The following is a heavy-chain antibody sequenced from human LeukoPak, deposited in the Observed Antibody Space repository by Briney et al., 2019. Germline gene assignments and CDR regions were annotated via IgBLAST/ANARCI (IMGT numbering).Heavy chain of an antibody. CDR2: ISAYNGNT. CDR3: ARDYCDILTGPFDY. D-gene: IGHD3-9*01. J-gene: IGHJ4*02. V-gene: IGHV1-18*01. CDR1: GYTFTSYG. Sequence: ASVKVSCKASGYTFTSYGISWVRQAPGQWLEWMGWISAYNGNTNYAQKLQGRVTMTTDTSTSTAYMELRSLRSDDTAVYYCARDYCDILTGPFDYWGQGTLVTVSS.